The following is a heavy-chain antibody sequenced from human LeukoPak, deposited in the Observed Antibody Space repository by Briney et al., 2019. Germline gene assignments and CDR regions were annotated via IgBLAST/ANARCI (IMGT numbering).Heavy chain of an antibody. CDR1: GFTFSSYA. D-gene: IGHD3-3*01. CDR3: TRGYYDFWSGYYRTYFDY. CDR2: ISYDGSNK. J-gene: IGHJ4*02. Sequence: PGGSLRLSCAASGFTFSSYAMHWVRQAPGKGLEWVAVISYDGSNKYYADSVKGRFTISRDNSKNTLYLQMNSLRAEDTAVYYCTRGYYDFWSGYYRTYFDYWGQGTLVTVSS. V-gene: IGHV3-30-3*01.